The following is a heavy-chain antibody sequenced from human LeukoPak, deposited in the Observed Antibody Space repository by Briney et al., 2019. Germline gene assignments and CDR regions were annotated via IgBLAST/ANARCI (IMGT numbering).Heavy chain of an antibody. CDR1: GFTFSNCW. CDR3: AGGPRVTMIVVADYFDY. V-gene: IGHV3-7*01. J-gene: IGHJ4*02. Sequence: GGSLRLSCAASGFTFSNCWMTWVRQTPGKGLEWVANIKEDGSEKYYVDSLKGRFTISRDNAKNSLYLQMNGLRAEDTAVYYCAGGPRVTMIVVADYFDYWGQGTLVTVSS. D-gene: IGHD3-22*01. CDR2: IKEDGSEK.